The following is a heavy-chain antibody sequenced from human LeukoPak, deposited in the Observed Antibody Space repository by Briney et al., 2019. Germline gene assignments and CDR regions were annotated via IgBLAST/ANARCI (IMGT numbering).Heavy chain of an antibody. J-gene: IGHJ4*02. Sequence: QPGGSLRLSCSSSGFTFSSYAMDWVRQAPGKGLEYSSAISSNGGSTYYADSVKGRFTISRDNSKNTLYLQMSSLRAEDTAVYYCVKGGGYTYGTPDYWGQGTLVTVSP. CDR2: ISSNGGST. V-gene: IGHV3-64D*06. CDR1: GFTFSSYA. D-gene: IGHD5-18*01. CDR3: VKGGGYTYGTPDY.